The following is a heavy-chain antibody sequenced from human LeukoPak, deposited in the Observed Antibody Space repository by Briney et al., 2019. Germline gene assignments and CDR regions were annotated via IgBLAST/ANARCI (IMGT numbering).Heavy chain of an antibody. V-gene: IGHV3-30-3*01. CDR3: ARLSYGDYVTPNFDY. Sequence: GGSLRLSCAASGFTFSSYAMHWVRQAPGKGQEWVAVISYDGSNKYYADSVKGRFTLSRDNSKNTLYLQMNSLRAEDTAVYYCARLSYGDYVTPNFDYWGQGTLVTVSS. J-gene: IGHJ4*02. D-gene: IGHD4-17*01. CDR2: ISYDGSNK. CDR1: GFTFSSYA.